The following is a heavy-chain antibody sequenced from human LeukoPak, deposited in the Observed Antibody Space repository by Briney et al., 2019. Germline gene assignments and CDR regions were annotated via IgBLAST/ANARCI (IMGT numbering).Heavy chain of an antibody. V-gene: IGHV3-23*01. CDR1: GFTFSSYA. D-gene: IGHD3-3*01. CDR2: ISGSGGST. J-gene: IGHJ4*02. CDR3: AKDGDDFWSGYYLTVLDY. Sequence: GGSLRLSCAASGFTFSSYAMSWVRQAPGKGLEWVSAISGSGGSTYYADSVKGRFTISRDNCKNWLYLQMNRLRAEDTAVYYCAKDGDDFWSGYYLTVLDYWGQGTLVTVSS.